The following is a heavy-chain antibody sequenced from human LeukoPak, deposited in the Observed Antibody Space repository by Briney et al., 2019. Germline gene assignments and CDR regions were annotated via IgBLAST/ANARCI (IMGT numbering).Heavy chain of an antibody. D-gene: IGHD6-19*01. Sequence: ASVKVSCKASGYTFTSYGISWVRQAPGQGLEWMGWINAYNGNTNYAQKLQGRVTMTTDTSTSTAYMELRSLRSDDTAVYYCARDGEHSSGWPLFDYWGQGTLVTVSS. CDR3: ARDGEHSSGWPLFDY. CDR1: GYTFTSYG. J-gene: IGHJ4*02. V-gene: IGHV1-18*04. CDR2: INAYNGNT.